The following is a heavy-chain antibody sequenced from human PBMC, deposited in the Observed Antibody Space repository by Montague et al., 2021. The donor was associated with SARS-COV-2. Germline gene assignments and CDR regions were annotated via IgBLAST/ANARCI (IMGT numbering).Heavy chain of an antibody. V-gene: IGHV6-1*01. CDR3: ARDLKPPGDILTGYLPYYYYMEV. J-gene: IGHJ6*03. Sequence: CAISGDSVSSNSAAWNWIRQSPSRGLEWLGRTYYRSKWYNDYAVSVKSRITINPDTSKNQFSLQLNSVTPEDTTVYYCARDLKPPGDILTGYLPYYYYMEVGAKGPRSPSP. CDR2: TYYRSKWYN. CDR1: GDSVSSNSAA. D-gene: IGHD3-9*01.